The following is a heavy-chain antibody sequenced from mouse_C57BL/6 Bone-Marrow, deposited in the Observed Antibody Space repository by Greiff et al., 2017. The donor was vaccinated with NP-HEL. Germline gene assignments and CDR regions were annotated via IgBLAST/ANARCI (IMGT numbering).Heavy chain of an antibody. CDR3: TREDYYGSSPWYFDV. J-gene: IGHJ1*03. CDR1: GFTFSSYA. CDR2: ISSGGDYI. V-gene: IGHV5-9-1*02. D-gene: IGHD1-1*01. Sequence: EVKLMESGEGLVKPGGSLKLSCAASGFTFSSYAMSWVRQTPEKRLEWVAYISSGGDYIYYADTVKGRFTISRDNARNTLSLQMSSLKSEDTAMYYCTREDYYGSSPWYFDVWGTGTTVTVSS.